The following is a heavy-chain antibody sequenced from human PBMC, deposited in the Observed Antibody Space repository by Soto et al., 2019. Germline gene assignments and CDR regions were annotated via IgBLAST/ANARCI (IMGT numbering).Heavy chain of an antibody. CDR2: FRHSDT. V-gene: IGHV3-23*01. CDR3: AKDRAGGGYPLFDS. J-gene: IGHJ4*02. D-gene: IGHD2-15*01. CDR1: GFSINAYA. Sequence: EVQLLESGGDLAQPGGTLRLACAASGFSINAYAMSWVRQAPGKGLEWVSTFRHSDTYHSGSVRGRFTISRDEAKNTLYLNLHILRVEDTAVYYCAKDRAGGGYPLFDSWGQGTLVTVSS.